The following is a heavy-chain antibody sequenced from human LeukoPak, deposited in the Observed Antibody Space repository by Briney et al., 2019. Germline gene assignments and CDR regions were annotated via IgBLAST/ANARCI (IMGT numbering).Heavy chain of an antibody. CDR3: ARGSLASSGGSFFDY. CDR1: GYSFTSYW. J-gene: IGHJ4*02. V-gene: IGHV5-51*01. CDR2: IYPGDSDT. D-gene: IGHD2-15*01. Sequence: GESLKISCKGSGYSFTSYWIGWVRQMPGKGQEWMGIIYPGDSDTRYSPSFQGQVTISADKSISTAYLQWSSLKASDTAMYYCARGSLASSGGSFFDYWGQGTLVTVSS.